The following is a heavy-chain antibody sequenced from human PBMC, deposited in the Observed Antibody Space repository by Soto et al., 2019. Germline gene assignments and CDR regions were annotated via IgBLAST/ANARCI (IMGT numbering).Heavy chain of an antibody. CDR2: SRNKANSYTT. V-gene: IGHV3-72*01. J-gene: IGHJ4*02. Sequence: EVQLVQSGGGLVQPGGSLRLSCAASGFTFSDHYMDWVRQAPGKGLEWVGRSRNKANSYTTEYAASVKGRFTISRDDSTNSLFLQMDSLKTEDTALYYCARGTYSSGWMNDYWGQGTLVTVSS. CDR3: ARGTYSSGWMNDY. CDR1: GFTFSDHY. D-gene: IGHD6-19*01.